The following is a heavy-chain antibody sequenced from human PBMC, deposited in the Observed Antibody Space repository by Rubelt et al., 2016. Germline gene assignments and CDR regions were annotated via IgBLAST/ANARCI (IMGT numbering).Heavy chain of an antibody. J-gene: IGHJ4*02. CDR1: GGSISSSSSY. CDR3: AGHTSSSSGWDRDFFDY. V-gene: IGHV4-39*01. Sequence: QLQLQESGPGLVKPSETLSLTCTVSGGSISSSSSYWGWIRQPPGKGLEWIGSIYYSGSTYYSPSLKSRVTISVDTYKNHFSLKRGAVTAAETAVYYCAGHTSSSSGWDRDFFDYWGQGTLVTVSS. CDR2: IYYSGST. D-gene: IGHD6-19*01.